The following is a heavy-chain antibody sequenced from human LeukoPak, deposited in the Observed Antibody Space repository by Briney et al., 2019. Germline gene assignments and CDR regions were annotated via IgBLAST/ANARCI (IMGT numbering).Heavy chain of an antibody. D-gene: IGHD3-10*01. CDR1: GFIFSSYG. J-gene: IGHJ3*02. CDR3: AKDHFGWFGDHNPPLFAFDI. Sequence: GGTLRLSCAASGFIFSSYGMSWVRQAPGKGLEWVSAISGSGGSTYYADSVKGRFTISRDNSKNTLYLQMNSLRAEDTAVYYCAKDHFGWFGDHNPPLFAFDIWGQGTMVTVSS. V-gene: IGHV3-23*01. CDR2: ISGSGGST.